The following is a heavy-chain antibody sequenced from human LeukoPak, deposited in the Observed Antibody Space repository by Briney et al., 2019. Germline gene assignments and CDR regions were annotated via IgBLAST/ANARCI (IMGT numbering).Heavy chain of an antibody. V-gene: IGHV4-59*13. J-gene: IGHJ5*02. Sequence: SETLSLTCTVSGGSISSFYWSWLRQPPGEGREWIGYMYYGGSPNYNPSLKSRVITSLDTSKNQFSLKLNSVTTADTAVYYCVTGRYSYGWYDHWGQGILVTVSS. CDR3: VTGRYSYGWYDH. D-gene: IGHD1-26*01. CDR1: GGSISSFY. CDR2: MYYGGSP.